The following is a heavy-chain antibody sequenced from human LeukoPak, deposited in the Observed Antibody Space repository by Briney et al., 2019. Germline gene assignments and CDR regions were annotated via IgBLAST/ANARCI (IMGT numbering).Heavy chain of an antibody. D-gene: IGHD1-14*01. CDR2: IRTKSKGGTT. CDR3: AVGLGKTDTDY. J-gene: IGHJ4*02. V-gene: IGHV3-15*05. Sequence: GGTLRLSCAPSGFAFSKAWMNWVRQAPGQGLESFARIRTKSKGGTTDYAAPVKGRFAISRDDSENRVYLQRNSLKSEDTAVYYCAVGLGKTDTDYWGQGTLVTVSS. CDR1: GFAFSKAW.